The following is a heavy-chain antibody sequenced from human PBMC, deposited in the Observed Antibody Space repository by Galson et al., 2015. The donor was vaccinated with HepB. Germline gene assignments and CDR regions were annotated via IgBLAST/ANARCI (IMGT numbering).Heavy chain of an antibody. D-gene: IGHD2-15*01. CDR2: ISSNGGST. J-gene: IGHJ2*01. Sequence: SLRLSCAASGFTFSSYAMHWVRQAPGKGLEYVSAISSNGGSTYYADSVKGGFTISRDNSKNTLYLQMSSLRAEDTAVYYCVKEGCSGGSCYRDGWYFDLWGRGTLVTVSS. CDR1: GFTFSSYA. CDR3: VKEGCSGGSCYRDGWYFDL. V-gene: IGHV3-64D*06.